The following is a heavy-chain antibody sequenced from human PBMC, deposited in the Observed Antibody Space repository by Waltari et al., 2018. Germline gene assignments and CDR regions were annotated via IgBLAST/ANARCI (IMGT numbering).Heavy chain of an antibody. V-gene: IGHV3-48*02. D-gene: IGHD2-15*01. Sequence: EVQLVESGGGLVQPGGSLRLSCAASGFTFSSNSMNWVRQAPGKGMEWVLYISFGSGHIYYADSVKGRFTISRENAKNSLYLQIDSLRHEDAAVYYCARVLRSRTNYYFYYMDVWGKGTTVTVSS. CDR1: GFTFSSNS. CDR3: ARVLRSRTNYYFYYMDV. CDR2: ISFGSGHI. J-gene: IGHJ6*03.